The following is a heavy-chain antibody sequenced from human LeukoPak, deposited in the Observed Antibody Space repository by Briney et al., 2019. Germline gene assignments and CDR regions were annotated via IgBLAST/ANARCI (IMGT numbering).Heavy chain of an antibody. J-gene: IGHJ5*02. Sequence: PSETLSLTCTVSGGSFSSGAYYWTWLRQPPGAGLEGLGYIYYSGSPSYNPALNSGDTISVDTSKQQFSLKLSSVTAADTAVYYCARGYCGGDCYPLPFDPWGQGTLVTVSS. V-gene: IGHV4-30-4*08. CDR3: ARGYCGGDCYPLPFDP. CDR1: GGSFSSGAYY. D-gene: IGHD2-21*01. CDR2: IYYSGSP.